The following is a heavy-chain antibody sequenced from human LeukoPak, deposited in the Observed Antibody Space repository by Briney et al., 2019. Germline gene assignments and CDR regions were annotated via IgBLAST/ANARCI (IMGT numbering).Heavy chain of an antibody. J-gene: IGHJ5*02. CDR1: GFTVTNAL. CDR2: IYGDGRT. CDR3: VKDRAVKDSWVEFDL. V-gene: IGHV3-66*02. D-gene: IGHD4-17*01. Sequence: GGSLRLSCTVSGFTVTNALMDWVRQAPGKGLEWVSLIYGDGRTVYGYSVRGRITISRDTSKNMVYLLMNILNPEAAAIYYGVKDRAVKDSWVEFDLWGQGTLVTVSS.